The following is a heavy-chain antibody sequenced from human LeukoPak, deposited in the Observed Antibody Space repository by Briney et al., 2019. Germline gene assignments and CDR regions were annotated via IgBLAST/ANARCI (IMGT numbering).Heavy chain of an antibody. J-gene: IGHJ4*02. D-gene: IGHD5-12*01. Sequence: PGRSLGLSCAASGFTFNSYAIHWVRQAPGKGLEWVAVISYDGSNKYYAESVKGRFTISRDNSKNTLYLQLNSLRPDDTAVYYCARDQLAYSGYDTLFDYWGQGTLVTVSS. CDR2: ISYDGSNK. CDR3: ARDQLAYSGYDTLFDY. V-gene: IGHV3-30*04. CDR1: GFTFNSYA.